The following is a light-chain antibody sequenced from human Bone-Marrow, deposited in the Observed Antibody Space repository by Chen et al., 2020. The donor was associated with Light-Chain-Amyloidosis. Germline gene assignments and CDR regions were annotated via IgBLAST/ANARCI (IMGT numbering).Light chain of an antibody. Sequence: QSALTQPASVSGSPGQSSPISCTGTSSDVGNYNLVSCYQQHPGKAPKLIVYEVSKRPSVVSNRFSGSKSGNTASLTIAGLQAEDETDYYCTSYTSSNTLLFGGGTKLTGL. J-gene: IGLJ2*01. CDR1: SSDVGNYNL. CDR2: EVS. CDR3: TSYTSSNTLL. V-gene: IGLV2-14*02.